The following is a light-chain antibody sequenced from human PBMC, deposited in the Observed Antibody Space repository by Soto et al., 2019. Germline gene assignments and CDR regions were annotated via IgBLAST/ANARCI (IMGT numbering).Light chain of an antibody. CDR2: AAS. Sequence: AIRMTQSPSSFSASTGDRVTITCRASQGISSYLAWYQQKPGKAPKLLIYAASTLQSGVPSRFSGSASGTDFTLTISCLQSEDFATYYCQQYYSYRRTFGQGTKVEIK. CDR1: QGISSY. CDR3: QQYYSYRRT. J-gene: IGKJ1*01. V-gene: IGKV1-8*01.